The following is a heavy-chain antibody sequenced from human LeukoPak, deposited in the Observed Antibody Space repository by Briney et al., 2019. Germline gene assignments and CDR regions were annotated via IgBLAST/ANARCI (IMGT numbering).Heavy chain of an antibody. CDR3: AKDIDGGGYDFGYFDL. V-gene: IGHV3-74*01. D-gene: IGHD5-12*01. J-gene: IGHJ2*01. CDR1: GFTFSSYW. CDR2: INSDGSST. Sequence: GGSLRLSCAASGFTFSSYWMHWVRQAPGKGLVWVSRINSDGSSTSYADSVKGRFTISRDNAKNTLYLQMNSLRAEDMALYYCAKDIDGGGYDFGYFDLWGRGTLVTVSS.